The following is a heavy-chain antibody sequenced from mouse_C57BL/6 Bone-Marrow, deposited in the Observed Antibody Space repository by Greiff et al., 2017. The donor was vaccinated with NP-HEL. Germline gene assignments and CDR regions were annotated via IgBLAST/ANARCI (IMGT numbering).Heavy chain of an antibody. CDR2: IFPGSGST. CDR1: GYTFTDYY. D-gene: IGHD2-1*01. J-gene: IGHJ4*01. CDR3: ARSGGNYLYYYAMDY. Sequence: VKLMESGPELVKPGASVKISCKASGYTFTDYYINWVKQRPGQGLEWIGWIFPGSGSTYYNEKFKGKATLTVDKSSSTAYMLLSSLTSEDSAVYFCARSGGNYLYYYAMDYWGQGTSVTVSS. V-gene: IGHV1-75*01.